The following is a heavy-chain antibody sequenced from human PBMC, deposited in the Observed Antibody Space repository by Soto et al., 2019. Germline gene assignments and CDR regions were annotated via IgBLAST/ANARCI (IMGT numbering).Heavy chain of an antibody. J-gene: IGHJ5*01. Sequence: GGSLRLSCAASGFIFGNFGMSWVRQAPGKGLEWISSISGSGFKEYYAYSVKGRFTISRDDSKSTVYLELNSQSAEAPAVDHCAKNQAVDLARLDTVDWCGTWGKGSVFTVSS. CDR2: ISGSGFKE. V-gene: IGHV3-23*01. CDR1: GFIFGNFG. CDR3: AKNQAVDLARLDTVDWCGT. D-gene: IGHD2-21*01.